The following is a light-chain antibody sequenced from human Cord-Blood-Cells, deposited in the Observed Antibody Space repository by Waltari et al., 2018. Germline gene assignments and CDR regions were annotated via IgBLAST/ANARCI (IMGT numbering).Light chain of an antibody. J-gene: IGLJ2*01. CDR1: SSDVGGYNY. Sequence: QSALTQPASVSGSPGQSITISCTGTSSDVGGYNYVSCYQQHPGQAPKLMIYDVSNRPSGVSKRFSGAKSCNTASLTISGLQAEDEADYYCSSYTSSSTVVFGGGTKLTVL. CDR3: SSYTSSSTVV. V-gene: IGLV2-14*01. CDR2: DVS.